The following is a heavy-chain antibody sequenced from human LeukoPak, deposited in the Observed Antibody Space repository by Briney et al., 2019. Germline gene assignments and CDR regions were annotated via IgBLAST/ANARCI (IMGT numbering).Heavy chain of an antibody. CDR1: GGTFSSYA. CDR3: ARGRWYSSSRVLAQRYYYYYYGMDV. CDR2: IIPILGIA. Sequence: ASVKVSCKASGGTFSSYAISWVRQAPGQGLEWMGRIIPILGIANYAQKFQGRVTITADKSTSTAYMELSSLRSEDTAVYYCARGRWYSSSRVLAQRYYYYYYGMDVWGQGTTVTVSS. J-gene: IGHJ6*02. D-gene: IGHD6-13*01. V-gene: IGHV1-69*04.